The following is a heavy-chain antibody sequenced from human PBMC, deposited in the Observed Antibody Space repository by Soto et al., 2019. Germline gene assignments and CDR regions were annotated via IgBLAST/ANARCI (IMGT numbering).Heavy chain of an antibody. CDR2: INPNSGGT. CDR3: ARHDYGDYVHSYWFDP. Sequence: ASVKVSCKASGYTFTGYYMHWVRQAPGQGLKWMGWINPNSGGTNYAQKFQGWVTMTRDTSISTAYMELSRLRSDDTAVYYCARHDYGDYVHSYWFDPWGQGTLVTVSS. D-gene: IGHD4-17*01. J-gene: IGHJ5*02. V-gene: IGHV1-2*04. CDR1: GYTFTGYY.